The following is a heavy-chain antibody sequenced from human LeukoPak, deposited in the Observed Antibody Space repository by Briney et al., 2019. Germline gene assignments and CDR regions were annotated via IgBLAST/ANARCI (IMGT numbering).Heavy chain of an antibody. J-gene: IGHJ6*04. CDR3: ARDQLDIVVVPAAYYYYYGMDV. CDR1: EFTFSSYG. CDR2: IWYDGSNK. V-gene: IGHV3-33*01. D-gene: IGHD2-2*03. Sequence: GGSLRLSCAASEFTFSSYGMHWVRQAPGKGLEWVAVIWYDGSNKYYADSVKGRFTISRDNSKNTLYLQMNSLRAEDTAVYYCARDQLDIVVVPAAYYYYYGMDVWGKGTTVTVSS.